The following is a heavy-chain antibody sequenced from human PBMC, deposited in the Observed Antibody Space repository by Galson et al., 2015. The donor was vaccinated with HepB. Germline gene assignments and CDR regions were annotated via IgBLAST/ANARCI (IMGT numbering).Heavy chain of an antibody. CDR1: GYSFSNFA. CDR2: ISGNNGNT. Sequence: SVKVSCKASGYSFSNFAIAWVRQAPGQGLEWMGWISGNNGNTQYLQTVQGRVTMTTDTFTSTAYMELRNLRSDDTAVYYCARGMPYILSAKWPTRFDPWGQGTLVTVSS. CDR3: ARGMPYILSAKWPTRFDP. J-gene: IGHJ5*02. D-gene: IGHD3-9*01. V-gene: IGHV1-18*01.